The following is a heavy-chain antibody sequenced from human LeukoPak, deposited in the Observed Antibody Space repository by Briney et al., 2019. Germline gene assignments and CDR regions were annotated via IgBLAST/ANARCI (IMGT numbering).Heavy chain of an antibody. V-gene: IGHV3-23*01. CDR1: GFTFSSYA. Sequence: TGGSLRLSCAASGFTFSSYAMSWVRQAPGKGLEWVSAISGSGGSTYYADSVKGRLTISRDNSKNTLYLQMNSLRAEDTAVYYCAKDLFSGWYSGFDYWGQGTLVTVSS. CDR2: ISGSGGST. CDR3: AKDLFSGWYSGFDY. D-gene: IGHD6-19*01. J-gene: IGHJ4*02.